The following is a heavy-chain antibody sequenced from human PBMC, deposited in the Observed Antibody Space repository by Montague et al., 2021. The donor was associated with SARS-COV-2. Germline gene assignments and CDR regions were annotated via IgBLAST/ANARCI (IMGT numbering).Heavy chain of an antibody. J-gene: IGHJ6*02. CDR1: GGSISSGSYY. CDR3: AAQTDYYYYSLDV. CDR2: IYTSGST. Sequence: TLSLTCTVSGGSISSGSYYWSWIRQPAGKGLEWIGRIYTSGSTNYNPSLKSRVTISVDTSKNQLSLKLSPVTAADTAVYYCAAQTDYYYYSLDVWGQGTTATVS. V-gene: IGHV4-61*02.